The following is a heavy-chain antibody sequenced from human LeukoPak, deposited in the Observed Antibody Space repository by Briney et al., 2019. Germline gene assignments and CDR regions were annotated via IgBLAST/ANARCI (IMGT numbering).Heavy chain of an antibody. CDR2: IYYSGST. D-gene: IGHD2-15*01. J-gene: IGHJ6*02. CDR1: GGSISSGDYY. V-gene: IGHV4-30-4*01. Sequence: PSQTLSLTCTVSGGSISSGDYYWSWIRQPPGRGLEWIGYIYYSGSTYYNPSLKSRVTISVDTSKNQFSLKLSSVTAADTAVYYCARAPHICSGGSCYYYYGMDVWGQGTTVTVSS. CDR3: ARAPHICSGGSCYYYYGMDV.